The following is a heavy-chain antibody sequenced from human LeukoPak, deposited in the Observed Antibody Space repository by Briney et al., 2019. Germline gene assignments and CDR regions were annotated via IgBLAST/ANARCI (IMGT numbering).Heavy chain of an antibody. CDR2: INHSGST. J-gene: IGHJ1*01. CDR1: GGSFSGYY. D-gene: IGHD2-2*01. V-gene: IGHV4-34*01. CDR3: ASAYIVVVPAARYFQH. Sequence: PSETLSLTCAVYGGSFSGYYWSWIRQPPGKGLEWIGEINHSGSTNYNPSLKSRVTISVDTSKNQLSLKLSSVTAADTAVYYCASAYIVVVPAARYFQHWGQGTLVTVSS.